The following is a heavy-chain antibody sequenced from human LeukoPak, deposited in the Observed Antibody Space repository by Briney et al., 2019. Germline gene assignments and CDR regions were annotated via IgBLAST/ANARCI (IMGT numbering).Heavy chain of an antibody. Sequence: GASVKVSCKASGYTFTSYAMHWVRQAPGQRLEWMGWINAGNGNTKYSQKFQGRVTITRDTSASTAYMEPSSLRSEDTAVYYCASRGFRRGSGSYHYYYYGMDVWGQGTTVTVSS. CDR1: GYTFTSYA. J-gene: IGHJ6*02. CDR3: ASRGFRRGSGSYHYYYYGMDV. D-gene: IGHD3-10*01. CDR2: INAGNGNT. V-gene: IGHV1-3*01.